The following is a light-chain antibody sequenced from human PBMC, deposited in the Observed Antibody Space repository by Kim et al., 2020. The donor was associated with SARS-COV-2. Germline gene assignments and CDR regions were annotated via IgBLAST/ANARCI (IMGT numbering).Light chain of an antibody. V-gene: IGLV3-19*01. CDR2: GKN. CDR1: SLRRYY. Sequence: SSELTQDPAVSVALGQTVRITCQGDSLRRYYASWYQQKPGQAPVLVIYGKNNRPSGIPDRFSGSSSGNTASLTITGAQAEEEADYYCKSRDSSGKVVFDGGTKLTVL. CDR3: KSRDSSGKVV. J-gene: IGLJ2*01.